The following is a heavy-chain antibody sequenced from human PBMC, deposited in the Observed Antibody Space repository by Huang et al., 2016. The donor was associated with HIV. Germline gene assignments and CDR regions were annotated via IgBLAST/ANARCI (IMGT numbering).Heavy chain of an antibody. D-gene: IGHD2-2*03. J-gene: IGHJ3*01. CDR2: INPGKGRS. V-gene: IGHV1-3*01. Sequence: QVQLVQSGAEFKKPGASLTVSCAASGYIFTTYSIHWFRRVPGQSLQWLGLINPGKGRSSFLQCVNGRVIRSRDMSAATVYMQLSGLTPDDTATYYCARAARGDGYHGAFDVWGQGTVVTVS. CDR3: ARAARGDGYHGAFDV. CDR1: GYIFTTYS.